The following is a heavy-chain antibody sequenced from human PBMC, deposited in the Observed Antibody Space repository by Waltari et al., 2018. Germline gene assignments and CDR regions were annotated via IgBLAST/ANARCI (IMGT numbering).Heavy chain of an antibody. CDR3: ARDPSGIALGY. Sequence: EVQLVESGGGLIQPGGSLRLSCAASGFTVSSNYMSWVRQAPGKGLEWVSVISSGGSTYYADSLKGRFTISRDNAKNTLYLQMNSLRAEDTAVYYCARDPSGIALGYWGQGTLVTVSS. J-gene: IGHJ4*02. CDR2: ISSGGST. D-gene: IGHD3-16*01. CDR1: GFTVSSNY. V-gene: IGHV3-53*01.